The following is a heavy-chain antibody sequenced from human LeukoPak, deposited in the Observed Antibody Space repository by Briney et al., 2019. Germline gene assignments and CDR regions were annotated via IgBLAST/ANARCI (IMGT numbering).Heavy chain of an antibody. D-gene: IGHD3-10*01. J-gene: IGHJ4*02. CDR3: ARVGEEYYFDY. CDR1: GFTFSAYG. V-gene: IGHV3-33*01. CDR2: IWYDGSNK. Sequence: GGSLRLSCAASGFTFSAYGMHWDRQAPGKGLEWVALIWYDGSNKYYADSVKGRFTISRDNSKNTLYLQMISLRAEDTAVYYCARVGEEYYFDYWGQGTLVTVSS.